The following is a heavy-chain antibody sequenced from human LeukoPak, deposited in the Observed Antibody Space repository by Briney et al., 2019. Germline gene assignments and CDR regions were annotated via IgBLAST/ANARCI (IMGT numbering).Heavy chain of an antibody. V-gene: IGHV1-2*02. Sequence: ASVKVSCKASGYTFTGYYMHWVRQAPGQGLEWLGWIKANRGGTNYAQKFQGRVTMTRETSISTAYMELSRVRADGTDVYYCARAYLWCGKSLGGDWGQGTLVIVSA. CDR2: IKANRGGT. J-gene: IGHJ4*02. D-gene: IGHD3-10*01. CDR1: GYTFTGYY. CDR3: ARAYLWCGKSLGGD.